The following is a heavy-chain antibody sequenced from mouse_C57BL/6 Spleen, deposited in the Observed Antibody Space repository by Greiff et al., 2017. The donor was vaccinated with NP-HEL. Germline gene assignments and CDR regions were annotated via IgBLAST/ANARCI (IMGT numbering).Heavy chain of an antibody. D-gene: IGHD1-1*01. J-gene: IGHJ1*03. CDR2: IYPYNGVS. Sequence: VQLKESGPELVKPGASVKISCKASGYSFTGYYMHWVKQSHGNILDWIGYIYPYNGVSSYNQKFKGKATLTVDKSSSTAYMELRSLTSEDSAVYYCARETTVVARYFDVWGTGTTVTVSS. CDR1: GYSFTGYY. V-gene: IGHV1-31*01. CDR3: ARETTVVARYFDV.